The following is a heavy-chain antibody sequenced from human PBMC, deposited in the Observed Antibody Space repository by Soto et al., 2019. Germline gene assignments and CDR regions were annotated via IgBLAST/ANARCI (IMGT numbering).Heavy chain of an antibody. J-gene: IGHJ6*02. D-gene: IGHD6-6*01. CDR2: ISGSGGST. CDR1: GFTFSSYA. V-gene: IGHV3-23*01. Sequence: GGSLRLSCAASGFTFSSYAMSWVRQAPGKGLEWVSAISGSGGSTYYADSVKGRFTISRDNSKNTLYLQMNSLRAEDTAVYYCAPGGSSDNYYYYGMDVWGQGTTVTASS. CDR3: APGGSSDNYYYYGMDV.